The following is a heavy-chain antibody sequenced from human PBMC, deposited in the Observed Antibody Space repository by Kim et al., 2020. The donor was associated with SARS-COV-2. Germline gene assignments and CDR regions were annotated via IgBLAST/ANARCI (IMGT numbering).Heavy chain of an antibody. CDR3: ARTHSGSYYSCFDY. CDR2: ISYDGSNK. D-gene: IGHD1-26*01. J-gene: IGHJ4*02. Sequence: GGSLRLSCAASGFTFSSYGMHWVRQAPGKGLEWAAVISYDGSNKYYADSVKGRFTISRDNSKNTLYLQMNSLRAEDTAVYYCARTHSGSYYSCFDYWGQG. V-gene: IGHV3-30*03. CDR1: GFTFSSYG.